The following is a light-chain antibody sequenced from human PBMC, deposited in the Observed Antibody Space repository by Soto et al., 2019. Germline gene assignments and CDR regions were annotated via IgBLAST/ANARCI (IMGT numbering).Light chain of an antibody. CDR1: SSDVGSYNR. J-gene: IGLJ1*01. Sequence: QSVLTQPASVSGSPGQSIIISCTGTSSDVGSYNRVSWYQQPPGTAPKLIIYEVRNRPSGVSNRFSGSKSGNTAYLTISGLQAEDEADYFCNSYTTSSTYVFGTGTKVTVL. CDR3: NSYTTSSTYV. V-gene: IGLV2-14*01. CDR2: EVR.